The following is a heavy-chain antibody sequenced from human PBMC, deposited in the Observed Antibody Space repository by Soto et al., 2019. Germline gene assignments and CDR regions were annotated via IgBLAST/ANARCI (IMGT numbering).Heavy chain of an antibody. V-gene: IGHV3-21*01. CDR3: ARAFEQLVRTKWFDP. D-gene: IGHD6-6*01. Sequence: EVHLVESGGGLVKPGGSLRLSCAASGFTFSSYSMNWVRQAPGKGLEWVSSISSSRSYIYYADSVKGRFTISRDNAKNSLYLQMNSLRAEDTAVYYCARAFEQLVRTKWFDPWGQGTLVTVSS. CDR2: ISSSRSYI. CDR1: GFTFSSYS. J-gene: IGHJ5*02.